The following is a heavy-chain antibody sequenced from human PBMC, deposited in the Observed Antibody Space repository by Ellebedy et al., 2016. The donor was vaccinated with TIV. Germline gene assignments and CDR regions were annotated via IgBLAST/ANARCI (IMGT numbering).Heavy chain of an antibody. J-gene: IGHJ4*02. CDR1: GFTFSSYA. CDR3: ARGGHYGDYVDY. D-gene: IGHD4-17*01. CDR2: ISYDGSNK. V-gene: IGHV3-30-3*01. Sequence: GESLKISCAASGFTFSSYAMHWVRQAPGKGLEWVAVISYDGSNKYYADSVKGRFTISRDNSKNTLYLQMNSLRAEDTAVYYCARGGHYGDYVDYWGQGTLVTVSS.